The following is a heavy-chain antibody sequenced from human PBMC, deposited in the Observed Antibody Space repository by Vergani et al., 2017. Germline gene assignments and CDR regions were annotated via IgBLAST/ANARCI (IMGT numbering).Heavy chain of an antibody. Sequence: QLQLQESGPGLVKPSETLSLTCTVSGGSISSSSYYWGWIRQPPGKGLEWIGSIYYSGSTYYNPSLKSRVTISVDTSKNQFSLKLSSVTAADTAVYYCARDPGVATIRPFDYWGQGTLVTVSS. D-gene: IGHD5-12*01. V-gene: IGHV4-39*07. CDR2: IYYSGST. J-gene: IGHJ4*02. CDR1: GGSISSSSYY. CDR3: ARDPGVATIRPFDY.